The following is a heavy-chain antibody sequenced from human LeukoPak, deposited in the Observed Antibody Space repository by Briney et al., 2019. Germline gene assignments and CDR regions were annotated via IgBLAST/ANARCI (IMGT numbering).Heavy chain of an antibody. D-gene: IGHD5-12*01. CDR3: AGMSRYSAYDPDY. V-gene: IGHV4-59*01. Sequence: SETLSLICTVSGGSISGFHWSWIRQPPGKGLEWIGYIYYSGTTNYNPSLKSRVTMSIDTSKNRFSLKLTSVTAADTAVYYCAGMSRYSAYDPDYWGQGTLVTVSS. CDR2: IYYSGTT. CDR1: GGSISGFH. J-gene: IGHJ4*02.